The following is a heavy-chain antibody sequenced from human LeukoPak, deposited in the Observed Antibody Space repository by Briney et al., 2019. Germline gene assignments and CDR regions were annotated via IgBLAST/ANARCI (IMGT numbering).Heavy chain of an antibody. J-gene: IGHJ4*02. V-gene: IGHV5-51*01. CDR2: IYPGDSNT. CDR3: ARLAVSSIWSVYFDY. CDR1: GYSFTNYW. D-gene: IGHD6-13*01. Sequence: PGESLKISCKGSGYSFTNYWIGWVRQMPGKGLEWMGIIYPGDSNTRYSPSFQGQVTISADKSIGTAYLQWSSLKASDTAIYYCARLAVSSIWSVYFDYWGQGTLVTVSS.